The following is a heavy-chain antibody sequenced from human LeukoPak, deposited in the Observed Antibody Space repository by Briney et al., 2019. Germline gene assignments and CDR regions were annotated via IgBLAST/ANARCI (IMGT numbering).Heavy chain of an antibody. CDR3: ARDTAVAGNGGSY. CDR2: LYYGVST. V-gene: IGHV3-53*01. J-gene: IGHJ4*02. Sequence: GGSLRLSCVVSGFTFSGDYISWFRQAPGKGLEWVSVLYYGVSTFYKDSVKGRFTTSGDNFKNTVYLQMNSLRAEDTAVYYCARDTAVAGNGGSYWGQGTLVTVSS. CDR1: GFTFSGDY. D-gene: IGHD6-19*01.